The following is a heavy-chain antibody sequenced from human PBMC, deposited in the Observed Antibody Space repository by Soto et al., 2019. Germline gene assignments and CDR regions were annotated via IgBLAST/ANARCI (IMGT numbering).Heavy chain of an antibody. CDR2: ISAYNGNT. V-gene: IGHV1-18*01. Sequence: ASVKVSCKASGYTFTSYGISWVRQAPGQGLEWMGWISAYNGNTNYAQKLQGRVTMTTDTSTSTAYMELSSLRSEDTAVYYCARRYYYYYYYMDVWGKGTTVTVSS. CDR3: ARRYYYYYYYMDV. CDR1: GYTFTSYG. J-gene: IGHJ6*03.